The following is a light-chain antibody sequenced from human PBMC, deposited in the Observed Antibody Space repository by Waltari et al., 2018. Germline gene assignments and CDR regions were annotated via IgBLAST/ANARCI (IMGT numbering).Light chain of an antibody. V-gene: IGLV1-40*01. Sequence: QSMLTQPPSVSGAPGQRVTISCTGSRSNIGAGYDVHWNQQLPSTAPTLLIFGYTQRPSGVPDRFSASQSGASAFLAITGLQAEDEGDYYCQAYDNYLRGSYIVFGGGTKLTVL. CDR3: QAYDNYLRGSYIV. CDR1: RSNIGAGYD. J-gene: IGLJ2*01. CDR2: GYT.